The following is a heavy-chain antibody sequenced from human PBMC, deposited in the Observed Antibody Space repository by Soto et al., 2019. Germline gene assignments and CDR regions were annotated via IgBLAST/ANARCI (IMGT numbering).Heavy chain of an antibody. CDR2: ISYHGSNK. J-gene: IGHJ4*02. CDR1: GFTFSSYG. V-gene: IGHV3-30*18. CDR3: AKDRQLGSSLYYFDY. Sequence: GGSLRLSCAASGFTFSSYGMHWVRQAPGKGLEWVAVISYHGSNKDYADSVKGRFTISRDDSKNTLYLQMNSLRGEDTAVYYCAKDRQLGSSLYYFDYWGQGTLVTVSS. D-gene: IGHD5-18*01.